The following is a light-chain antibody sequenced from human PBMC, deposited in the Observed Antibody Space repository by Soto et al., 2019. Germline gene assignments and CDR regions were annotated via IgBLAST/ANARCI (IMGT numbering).Light chain of an antibody. V-gene: IGLV2-14*01. Sequence: QSALTQPASVSGSPGQSITISCTGTSSDVGGYNYVSWYQQHPGKAPKLMIYDVNNRPSGVSYRFSGSKSGNTASLTISGLQAEDEADYYCSSYTSSSTRVFGTGTKVTVL. CDR1: SSDVGGYNY. CDR3: SSYTSSSTRV. J-gene: IGLJ1*01. CDR2: DVN.